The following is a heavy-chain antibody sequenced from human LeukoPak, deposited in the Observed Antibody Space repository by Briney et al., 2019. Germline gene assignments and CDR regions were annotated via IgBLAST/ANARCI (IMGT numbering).Heavy chain of an antibody. CDR2: IIPIFGSA. Sequence: SSVKVSCKASGGTFSSYAISWVRQAPGQGLEWMGGIIPIFGSANYAQNFQGRVTITADESTSTAYMELSSLRSEDTAVYYCAIHPYDYQYFDLWGRGTLVTVSA. J-gene: IGHJ2*01. V-gene: IGHV1-69*13. D-gene: IGHD5-12*01. CDR1: GGTFSSYA. CDR3: AIHPYDYQYFDL.